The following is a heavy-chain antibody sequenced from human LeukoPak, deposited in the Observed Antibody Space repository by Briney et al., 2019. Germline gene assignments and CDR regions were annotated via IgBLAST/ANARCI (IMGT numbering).Heavy chain of an antibody. J-gene: IGHJ4*02. Sequence: PSETLSLTCTVSGGSISSYYWSWIRQPPGKGLEWIGEINHSGSTNYNPSLKSRVTISVDTSKNQFSLKLSSVTAADTAVYYCARHHGYFDYWGQGTLVTVSS. V-gene: IGHV4-34*01. CDR1: GGSISSYY. CDR3: ARHHGYFDY. CDR2: INHSGST.